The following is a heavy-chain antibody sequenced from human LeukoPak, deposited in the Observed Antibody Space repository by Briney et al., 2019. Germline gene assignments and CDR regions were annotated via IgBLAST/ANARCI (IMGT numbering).Heavy chain of an antibody. Sequence: GGSLRLSCAASGFTFSSYSMNWVRQAPGKGLEWVSSISSSSSYIYHADSVKGRFTIPRDNAKNSLYLQMNSLRAEDTAVYYCARARYCSSTSCSRMVDYWGQGTLVTVSS. CDR2: ISSSSSYI. V-gene: IGHV3-21*01. J-gene: IGHJ4*02. CDR3: ARARYCSSTSCSRMVDY. D-gene: IGHD2-2*01. CDR1: GFTFSSYS.